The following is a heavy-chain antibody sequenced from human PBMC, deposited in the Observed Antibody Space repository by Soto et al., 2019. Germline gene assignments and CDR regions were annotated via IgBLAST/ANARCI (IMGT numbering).Heavy chain of an antibody. CDR1: GGSFSGYY. J-gene: IGHJ6*02. CDR2: INHSGST. V-gene: IGHV4-34*01. Sequence: PSETLSLACAVYGGSFSGYYWSGIRQPPGKGLEWMGEINHSGSTSYNPALTSRVTISVDTSKNKFSLKLSSVTAADTAVYYCARAYYDDFWSGYPPYYYGMEVWGQGTPV. CDR3: ARAYYDDFWSGYPPYYYGMEV. D-gene: IGHD3-3*01.